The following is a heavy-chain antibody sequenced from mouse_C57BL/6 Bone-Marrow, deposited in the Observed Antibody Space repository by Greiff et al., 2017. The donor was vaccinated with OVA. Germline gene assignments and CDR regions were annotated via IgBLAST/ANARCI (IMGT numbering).Heavy chain of an antibody. J-gene: IGHJ2*01. CDR3: ARHFPFITTVVAFDY. V-gene: IGHV1-81*01. Sequence: QVQLKESGAELARPGASVKLSCKASGYTFTNYGISWVKQRTGQGLEWIGEIYPRSGNTYYNEKFKGKATLTADKSSSTAYMELRSLTSEDSAVYFCARHFPFITTVVAFDYWGQGTTLTVSS. CDR2: IYPRSGNT. D-gene: IGHD1-1*01. CDR1: GYTFTNYG.